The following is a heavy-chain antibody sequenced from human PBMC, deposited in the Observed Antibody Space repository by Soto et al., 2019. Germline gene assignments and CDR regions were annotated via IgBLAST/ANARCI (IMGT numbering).Heavy chain of an antibody. V-gene: IGHV4-31*03. CDR2: IYHTGST. J-gene: IGHJ4*02. D-gene: IGHD1-1*01. Sequence: SETLSLTCSVSGGSISTVGHYWTWIRQPPGKGLEWIGSIYHTGSTYYSKSLRSRLTMSVDTSKSQFSLRLSSVTAADTAVYYCARATGTLRSRNCDYWGQGSLVTGS. CDR3: ARATGTLRSRNCDY. CDR1: GGSISTVGHY.